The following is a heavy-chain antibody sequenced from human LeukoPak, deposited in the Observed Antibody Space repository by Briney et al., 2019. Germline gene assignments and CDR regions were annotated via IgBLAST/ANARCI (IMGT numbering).Heavy chain of an antibody. D-gene: IGHD2-2*02. CDR1: GYTFTSYD. J-gene: IGHJ6*03. CDR2: MYPNSGNT. CDR3: ARGYSPVPAAILSWYYYYYMDV. Sequence: PGASVKVSCKASGYTFTSYDINWVRQATGQGLEWMGWMYPNSGNTGYAQKFQGRVTITRNTSISTAYMELSSLRSEDTAVYYCARGYSPVPAAILSWYYYYYMDVWGKGTTATVSS. V-gene: IGHV1-8*03.